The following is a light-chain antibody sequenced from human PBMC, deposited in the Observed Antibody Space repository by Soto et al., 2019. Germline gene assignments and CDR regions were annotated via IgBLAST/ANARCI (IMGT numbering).Light chain of an antibody. CDR3: QQYNSYPYT. CDR2: KAS. J-gene: IGKJ2*01. V-gene: IGKV1-5*03. Sequence: DIQMTQSPSTLSASVGARVTITCRASQSISSWLAWYQQKPGKAPKLLIYKASSLESGVPSRFSVSGSGTEFTLAISSLQPDDFVTYYCQQYNSYPYTFGQGTNLEIK. CDR1: QSISSW.